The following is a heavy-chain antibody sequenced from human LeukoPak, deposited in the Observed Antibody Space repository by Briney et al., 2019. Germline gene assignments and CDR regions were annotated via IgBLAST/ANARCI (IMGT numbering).Heavy chain of an antibody. CDR1: GFTFSSYG. CDR2: ISYDGSNK. CDR3: AKDRGKYSYGSEVDY. Sequence: PGGSLRLSCAASGFTFSSYGMHWVRQAPGKGLEWVAVISYDGSNKYYADSVKGRFTISRDNSKNTLYLQMNSLRAEDTAVYYCAKDRGKYSYGSEVDYWGQGTLVTVSS. D-gene: IGHD5-18*01. V-gene: IGHV3-30*18. J-gene: IGHJ4*02.